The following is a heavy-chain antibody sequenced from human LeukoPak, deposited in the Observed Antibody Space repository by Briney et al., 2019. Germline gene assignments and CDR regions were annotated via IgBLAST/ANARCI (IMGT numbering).Heavy chain of an antibody. D-gene: IGHD5-18*01. V-gene: IGHV4-4*02. Sequence: PSGTLSLTCAVSDGSISNSNWWSWVRQPPGKGLEWIGYIYYSGSTNYNPSLKSRVTISVDTSKNQFSLKLSSVTAADTAVYHCAREAMYSYGNNLDYWGQGTLVTVSS. CDR3: AREAMYSYGNNLDY. J-gene: IGHJ4*02. CDR1: DGSISNSNW. CDR2: IYYSGST.